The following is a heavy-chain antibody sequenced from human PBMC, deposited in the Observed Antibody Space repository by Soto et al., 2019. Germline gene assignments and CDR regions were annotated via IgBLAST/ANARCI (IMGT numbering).Heavy chain of an antibody. CDR3: ARGKYYYDVSGNFDY. D-gene: IGHD3-22*01. Sequence: KVSCKASGGTFSSYTFSWVRQAPGQGLEWMGRVIPILGITNYAQKFTAYMELSSLRSEDTAMYYCARGKYYYDVSGNFDYWGQGTLVTVS. CDR1: GGTFSSYT. V-gene: IGHV1-69*02. CDR2: VIPILGIT. J-gene: IGHJ4*02.